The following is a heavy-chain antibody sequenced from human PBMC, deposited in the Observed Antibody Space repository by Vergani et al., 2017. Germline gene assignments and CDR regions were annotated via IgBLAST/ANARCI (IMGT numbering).Heavy chain of an antibody. CDR3: ARGGLVVPAAISAFDI. J-gene: IGHJ3*02. Sequence: EVQLLESGGGLVQPGGSLRLSCAASGFTFSSYAMSWVRQAPGKGLEWVSAISGSGGSTYYADSVKGRFTISRDNSKNTLYLQMNSLRAEDTAVYYCARGGLVVPAAISAFDIWGQGTMVTVSS. V-gene: IGHV3-23*01. D-gene: IGHD2-2*02. CDR2: ISGSGGST. CDR1: GFTFSSYA.